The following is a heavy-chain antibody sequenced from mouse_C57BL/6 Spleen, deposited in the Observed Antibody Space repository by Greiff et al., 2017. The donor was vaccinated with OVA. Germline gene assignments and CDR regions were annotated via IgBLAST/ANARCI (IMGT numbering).Heavy chain of an antibody. CDR3: TRSGDYDLYAMDY. CDR2: IDPETGGT. V-gene: IGHV1-15*01. Sequence: QVQLQQSGAELVRPGASVTLSCKASGYTFTDYEMHWVKQTPVHGLEWIGAIDPETGGTAYNQKFKGKAILTADNSSSTAYMELRSLTSEDSAVYYCTRSGDYDLYAMDYWGQGTSVTVSS. J-gene: IGHJ4*01. CDR1: GYTFTDYE. D-gene: IGHD2-4*01.